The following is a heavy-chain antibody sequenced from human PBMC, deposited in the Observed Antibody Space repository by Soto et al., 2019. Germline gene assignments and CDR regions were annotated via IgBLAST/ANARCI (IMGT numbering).Heavy chain of an antibody. D-gene: IGHD3-22*01. J-gene: IGHJ4*02. CDR3: ARSSTYNFXSSGYYDY. Sequence: ASVKVSCKASGYTFTGYYMHWVRQAPGQGLEWMGWINPNSGGANYAQSFQGRVTLARDASINTAYMDLTRLTSGDAAVYYCARSSTYNFXSSGYYDYWGQGTLVTVSS. CDR2: INPNSGGA. CDR1: GYTFTGYY. V-gene: IGHV1-2*02.